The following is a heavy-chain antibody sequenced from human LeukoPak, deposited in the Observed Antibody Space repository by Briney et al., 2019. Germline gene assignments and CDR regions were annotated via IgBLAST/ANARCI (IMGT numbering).Heavy chain of an antibody. J-gene: IGHJ4*02. V-gene: IGHV3-30*18. D-gene: IGHD4-17*01. CDR2: ISYDGSNK. CDR1: GFTFSSYG. CDR3: AKFHYYGDHYLLFDY. Sequence: PGRSLRLSCAASGFTFSSYGMHWVRQAPGKGLEWVAVISYDGSNKYYADSVKGRFTISRDNSKNTLYLQMNSLRAEDTAVYYCAKFHYYGDHYLLFDYWGQGTLVTVSS.